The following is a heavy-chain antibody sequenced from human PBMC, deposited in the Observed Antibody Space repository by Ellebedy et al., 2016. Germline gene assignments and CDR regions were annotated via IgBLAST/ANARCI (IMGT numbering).Heavy chain of an antibody. CDR3: AKDEVVYCSGGSCAAFDY. Sequence: GESLKISXAASGFTFSSYAMSWVRQAPGKGLEWVSAISGSGGSTYYADSVKGRFTISRDNSKNTLYLQMNSLRAEDTAVYYCAKDEVVYCSGGSCAAFDYWGQGTLVTVSS. CDR2: ISGSGGST. CDR1: GFTFSSYA. V-gene: IGHV3-23*01. J-gene: IGHJ4*02. D-gene: IGHD2-15*01.